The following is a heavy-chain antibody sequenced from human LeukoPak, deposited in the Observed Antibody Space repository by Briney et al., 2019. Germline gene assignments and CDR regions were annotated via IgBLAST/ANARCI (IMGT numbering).Heavy chain of an antibody. CDR1: GFTFSSYA. CDR2: ISGSGGGT. CDR3: ARGGYEDSSAYNRPPLFAFDI. J-gene: IGHJ3*02. Sequence: PGGSLRLSCAASGFTFSSYAMSWVRQAPGKGLEWVSAISGSGGGTYYADSVKGRFTISRDNSKNTLYLQMNSLRAEDTAVYYCARGGYEDSSAYNRPPLFAFDIWGQGTMVTVSS. D-gene: IGHD3-22*01. V-gene: IGHV3-23*01.